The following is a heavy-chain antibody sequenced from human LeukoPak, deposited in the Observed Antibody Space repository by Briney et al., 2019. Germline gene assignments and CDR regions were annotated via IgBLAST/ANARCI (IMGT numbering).Heavy chain of an antibody. CDR1: GFTFDDYT. Sequence: GGSLRLSCAASGFTFDDYTMHWVRQAPGKGLEWVSLITWDGSSTSYTDSVKGRFTISRDNSKNSLYLQLNSLRTEDTALYYCAKDIFMDVWGKGPTVTISS. J-gene: IGHJ6*03. V-gene: IGHV3-43*01. CDR2: ITWDGSST. CDR3: AKDIFMDV.